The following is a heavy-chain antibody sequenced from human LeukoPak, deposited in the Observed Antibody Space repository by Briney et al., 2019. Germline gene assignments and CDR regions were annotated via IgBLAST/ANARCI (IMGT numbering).Heavy chain of an antibody. Sequence: GGSLRLSCAASGFTFSSYAMSWVRQAPGKGLDWVSVISGSGGTTSYAESVKGRFTISRDNSKNTLYLQMNSLRAEDTAVYYCAKDRSGVADYWGQGTLVTVSS. J-gene: IGHJ4*02. D-gene: IGHD2-15*01. V-gene: IGHV3-23*01. CDR2: ISGSGGTT. CDR3: AKDRSGVADY. CDR1: GFTFSSYA.